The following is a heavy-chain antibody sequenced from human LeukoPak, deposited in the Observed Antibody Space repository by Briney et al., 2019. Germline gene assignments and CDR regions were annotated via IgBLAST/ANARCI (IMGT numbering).Heavy chain of an antibody. V-gene: IGHV4-34*01. CDR2: INDSGST. Sequence: PSETLSLTCAVYVDSFSGYYWTWLRQPPGKGLEWIGEINDSGSTNYNPSLKSRVIISVDTSKNQFSLKLSSVTDTDTAVYYCGRAREAATIDYWGQGTLVTVSS. J-gene: IGHJ4*02. CDR3: GRAREAATIDY. CDR1: VDSFSGYY. D-gene: IGHD6-25*01.